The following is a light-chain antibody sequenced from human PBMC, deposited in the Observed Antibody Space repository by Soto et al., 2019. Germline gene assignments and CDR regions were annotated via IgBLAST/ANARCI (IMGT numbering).Light chain of an antibody. CDR3: QPYNSYSP. V-gene: IGKV1-5*01. J-gene: IGKJ4*01. CDR2: DAS. Sequence: DIQMTQSPSTLSASVGDRVTITCRASQSISSWLAWYQQKPGKAPKLLIYDASSLESGVPSRFSGSGSGTEFTLTISSLQPDDFATYYCQPYNSYSPFGGGTKVEIK. CDR1: QSISSW.